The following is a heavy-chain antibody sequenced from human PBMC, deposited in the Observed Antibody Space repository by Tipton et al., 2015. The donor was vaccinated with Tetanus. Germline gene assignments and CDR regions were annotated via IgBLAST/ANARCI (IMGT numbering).Heavy chain of an antibody. J-gene: IGHJ4*02. CDR2: ISAYNGKT. Sequence: QLVQSGAEVKEPGASVKVSCKASGYNFVNFGISWVRQAPGQGLEWMGWISAYNGKTKYAQRLQGRVTMTTDRSASTAYMDLRRLRSDDTAVYYCARANNEFPKKGPFDSWGQGTLVTVSS. CDR3: ARANNEFPKKGPFDS. CDR1: GYNFVNFG. D-gene: IGHD1-1*01. V-gene: IGHV1-18*01.